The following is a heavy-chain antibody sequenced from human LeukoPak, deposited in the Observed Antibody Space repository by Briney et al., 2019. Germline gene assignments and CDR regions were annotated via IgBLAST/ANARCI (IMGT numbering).Heavy chain of an antibody. CDR3: ARTMVRGVIIFDY. CDR2: IFTGVRA. D-gene: IGHD3-10*01. J-gene: IGHJ4*02. Sequence: PSETLSLTCTVSGGSISSYYWSWIRQPAGEGLGWIGRIFTGVRADYNPSLKSRVTTSVDTSKNQFSLKLSSVTAADTAVYYCARTMVRGVIIFDYWGQGTLVTVSS. V-gene: IGHV4-4*07. CDR1: GGSISSYY.